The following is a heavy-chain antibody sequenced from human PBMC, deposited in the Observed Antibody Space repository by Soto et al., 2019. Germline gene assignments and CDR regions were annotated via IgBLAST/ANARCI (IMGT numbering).Heavy chain of an antibody. CDR1: RYIFTDYF. CDR2: INPNNGST. V-gene: IGHV1-2*02. J-gene: IGHJ5*02. Sequence: GASVKVSCKAPRYIFTDYFMHWVRQAPGQGIEWMGWINPNNGSTHYGLSFQGRVTMTRDTSISTAYMELSSLRSDDTAVYYCARHVWRLLNWFDPWGQGTLVTVSS. CDR3: ARHVWRLLNWFDP.